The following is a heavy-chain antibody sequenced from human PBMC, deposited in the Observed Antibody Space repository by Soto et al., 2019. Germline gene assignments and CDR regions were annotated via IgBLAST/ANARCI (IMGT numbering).Heavy chain of an antibody. Sequence: SETLSLTCAVYGGSFSGYYWSWIRQPPGKGLEWIGEINHSGSTNYNPSLKSRVTISVDTSKNQFSLKLSSVTAADTAVYYCARGRGGIAAPMGPSAYSDYWGQGTLLTVSS. V-gene: IGHV4-34*01. D-gene: IGHD6-13*01. CDR1: GGSFSGYY. CDR2: INHSGST. CDR3: ARGRGGIAAPMGPSAYSDY. J-gene: IGHJ4*02.